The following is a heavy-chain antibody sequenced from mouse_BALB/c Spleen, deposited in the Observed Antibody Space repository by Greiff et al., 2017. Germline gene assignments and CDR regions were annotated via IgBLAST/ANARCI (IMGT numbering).Heavy chain of an antibody. V-gene: IGHV2-9*02. CDR1: GFSLTSYG. Sequence: VKLVESGPGLVAPSQSLSITCTVSGFSLTSYGVHWVRQPPGKGLEWLGVIWAGGSTNYNSALMSRLSISKDNSKSQVFLKMNSLQTDDTAMYYCARDELLPAWFAYWGQGTLVTVSA. CDR3: ARDELLPAWFAY. D-gene: IGHD2-12*01. CDR2: IWAGGST. J-gene: IGHJ3*01.